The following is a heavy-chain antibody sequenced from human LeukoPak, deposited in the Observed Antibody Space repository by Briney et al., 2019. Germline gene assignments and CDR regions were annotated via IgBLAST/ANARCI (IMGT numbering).Heavy chain of an antibody. CDR1: GYTFTSYY. D-gene: IGHD3-9*01. J-gene: IGHJ4*02. CDR2: INPNAGTT. CDR3: ARDLSGGKLRYFDWLPPDY. V-gene: IGHV1-46*01. Sequence: ASVKVSCKASGYTFTSYYMHWVRQAPGQGLECMGIINPNAGTTSYAQKFQGRVTVTRDTSTSTVYMELSSLRSEDTAVYYCARDLSGGKLRYFDWLPPDYWGQGTLVTVSS.